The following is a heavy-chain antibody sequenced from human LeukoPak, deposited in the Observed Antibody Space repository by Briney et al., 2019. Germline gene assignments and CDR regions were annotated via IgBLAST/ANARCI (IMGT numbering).Heavy chain of an antibody. D-gene: IGHD2-2*02. CDR1: GFTFSSYA. V-gene: IGHV3-23*01. Sequence: GGSLRLSCAASGFTFSSYAMSWVRQAPGKGLEWVSAISGSGGSTYYADSVKGRFTISRDNAKNSLYLQMNSLAADDTAVYYCAKDRGGIVVVPAAIFDYWGQGTLVTVSS. CDR3: AKDRGGIVVVPAAIFDY. J-gene: IGHJ4*02. CDR2: ISGSGGST.